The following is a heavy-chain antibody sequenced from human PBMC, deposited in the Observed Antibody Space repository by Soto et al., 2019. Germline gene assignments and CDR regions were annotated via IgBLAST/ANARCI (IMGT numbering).Heavy chain of an antibody. Sequence: ASVKVSCKASGYSFTNYAMYWVRQAPGQRLEWMGWINAGNGDTKHSQTFQGRVTITMDTSASTAYMELRRLRSEDTAVYYCARDLGYCSGGSCYSFDYYYGMDVWGPGTKVTVSS. CDR3: ARDLGYCSGGSCYSFDYYYGMDV. D-gene: IGHD2-15*01. J-gene: IGHJ6*02. CDR1: GYSFTNYA. CDR2: INAGNGDT. V-gene: IGHV1-3*01.